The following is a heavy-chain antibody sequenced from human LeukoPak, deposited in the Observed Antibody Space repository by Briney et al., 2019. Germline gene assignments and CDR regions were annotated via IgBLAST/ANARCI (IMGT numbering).Heavy chain of an antibody. Sequence: GESLKISCKGSGYSFTSYWIGWVRQMPGKGLEWMGIIYPGDSDTRYSPSFQGQVTISADKPISTAYLQWSSLKASDTAMYYCARGGYDSSGYYLLPWFDPWGQGTLVTVSS. CDR2: IYPGDSDT. CDR1: GYSFTSYW. V-gene: IGHV5-51*04. D-gene: IGHD3-22*01. CDR3: ARGGYDSSGYYLLPWFDP. J-gene: IGHJ5*02.